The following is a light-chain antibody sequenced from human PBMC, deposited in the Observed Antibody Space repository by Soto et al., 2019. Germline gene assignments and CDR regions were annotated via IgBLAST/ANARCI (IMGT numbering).Light chain of an antibody. CDR3: SSYSSTNTLYL. CDR1: SRDIGDYNY. Sequence: QAVVTQPASVSGSPGQSITIPCTGTSRDIGDYNYVSWYQQHPGKAPKLLIYEVYNRPAGVSDRFSGSKSGNTASLTISGLQTGDEGDYYCSSYSSTNTLYLFGTGTKVTVL. V-gene: IGLV2-14*01. CDR2: EVY. J-gene: IGLJ1*01.